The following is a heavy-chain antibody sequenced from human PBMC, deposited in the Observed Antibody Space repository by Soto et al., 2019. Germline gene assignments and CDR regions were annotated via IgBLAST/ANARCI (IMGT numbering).Heavy chain of an antibody. Sequence: PGESLKISCKGSGYRFSDYWIVWVRQMPGKGLEWMGMIYPDDSDTKYSPSFEGHVTISADKSISTAYLQWSSLKASDTAMYYCARHNSDGDSSGYYYGMDVWGQGTTVTVSS. CDR2: IYPDDSDT. J-gene: IGHJ6*02. CDR1: GYRFSDYW. D-gene: IGHD3-22*01. V-gene: IGHV5-51*01. CDR3: ARHNSDGDSSGYYYGMDV.